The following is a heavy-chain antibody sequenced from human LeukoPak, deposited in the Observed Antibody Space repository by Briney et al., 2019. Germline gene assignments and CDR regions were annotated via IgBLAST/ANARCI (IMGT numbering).Heavy chain of an antibody. V-gene: IGHV4-39*07. CDR1: GGSISSSSYY. J-gene: IGHJ4*02. Sequence: KPSETLSLTCTVSGGSISSSSYYWGWIRQPPGKGLEWIGSIYYSGKTYYSPSLKSRVTISVDTSKNQFSLKLSSVTAADTAVYYCAREGRDSSGYFDYWGQGTLVTVSS. CDR3: AREGRDSSGYFDY. D-gene: IGHD3-22*01. CDR2: IYYSGKT.